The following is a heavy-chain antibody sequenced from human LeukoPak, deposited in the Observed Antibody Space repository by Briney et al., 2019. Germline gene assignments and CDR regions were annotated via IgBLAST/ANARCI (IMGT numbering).Heavy chain of an antibody. D-gene: IGHD3-10*01. CDR2: INKDGSHK. Sequence: SGGSLRLSCAASGFTFSSYWMYWVRQAPGKGLEWVANINKDGSHKYSVDSVKDRFTISRDNAKNSLYLQMNSLRVEDTGVYYCAPKGSGSPPDWGQGTLVTVSS. CDR1: GFTFSSYW. J-gene: IGHJ4*02. V-gene: IGHV3-7*01. CDR3: APKGSGSPPD.